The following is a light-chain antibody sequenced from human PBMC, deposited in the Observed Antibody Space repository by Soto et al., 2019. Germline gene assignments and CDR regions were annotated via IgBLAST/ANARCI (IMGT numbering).Light chain of an antibody. CDR1: SSDVGAYNY. CDR3: SSYATSRIVI. V-gene: IGLV2-14*01. Sequence: QSVLTQPASVSGSPGQSITISCTGTSSDVGAYNYVSWYQQHPGKAPKLMIYGVTNRPSGVSNRFSGSNSGNTASLTISGLQAEDEADYYCSSYATSRIVIFGGGTQLTVL. J-gene: IGLJ2*01. CDR2: GVT.